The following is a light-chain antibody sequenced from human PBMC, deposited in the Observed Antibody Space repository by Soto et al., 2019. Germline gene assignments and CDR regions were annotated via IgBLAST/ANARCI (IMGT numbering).Light chain of an antibody. Sequence: EIVLTQSPATLSLSPGERVTLSCRASQNVSTYLAWYQQKPGQAPRLLIYDASDRATGIPARFSGSGSGTDFTLTITSPEPEDSAEYYCQQRTNWLTFGPGTKVYS. J-gene: IGKJ3*01. CDR3: QQRTNWLT. CDR1: QNVSTY. V-gene: IGKV3-11*01. CDR2: DAS.